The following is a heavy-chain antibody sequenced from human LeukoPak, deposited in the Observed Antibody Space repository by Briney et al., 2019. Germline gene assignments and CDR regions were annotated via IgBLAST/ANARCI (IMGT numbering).Heavy chain of an antibody. CDR1: GYTFTSYG. V-gene: IGHV1-69*13. Sequence: GASVKVSCKASGYTFTSYGISWVRQAPGQGLEWMGGIIPIFGTANYAQKFQGRVTITADESTSTAYMELSSLRSEDTAVYYCARGKMVYAIVNWFDPWGQGTLVTVSS. J-gene: IGHJ5*02. CDR2: IIPIFGTA. CDR3: ARGKMVYAIVNWFDP. D-gene: IGHD2-8*01.